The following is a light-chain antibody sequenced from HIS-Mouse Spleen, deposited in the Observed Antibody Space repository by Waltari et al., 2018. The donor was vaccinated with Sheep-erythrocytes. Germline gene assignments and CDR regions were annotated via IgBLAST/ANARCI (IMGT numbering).Light chain of an antibody. CDR2: DVS. V-gene: IGLV2-11*01. J-gene: IGLJ1*01. CDR3: CSYAGSYNHV. CDR1: SSDVGGHHY. Sequence: QSALTQPRSVSGSPGQSVTISCTGTSSDVGGHHYVSWYQQHPGKAPKLMIYDVSKRPSGVPDRFSGSKSGNTASLTISGLQAEDEADYYCCSYAGSYNHVFATGTKVTVL.